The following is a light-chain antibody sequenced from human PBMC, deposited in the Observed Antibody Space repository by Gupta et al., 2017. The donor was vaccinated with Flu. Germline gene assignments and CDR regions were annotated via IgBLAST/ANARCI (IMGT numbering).Light chain of an antibody. V-gene: IGKV1-39*01. CDR1: RIIGHY. CDR3: QQNDSTPYT. Sequence: TPLSASGGYTVTPSCRANRIIGHYLDWYQQKSGQAPNLLIYGASTSESGVPARFTGSGSGRDFTLAISSLQPEDFATYYCQQNDSTPYTFGQGTKLEIK. CDR2: GAS. J-gene: IGKJ2*01.